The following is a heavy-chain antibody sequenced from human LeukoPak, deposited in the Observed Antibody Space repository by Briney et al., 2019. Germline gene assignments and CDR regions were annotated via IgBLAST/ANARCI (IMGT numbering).Heavy chain of an antibody. J-gene: IGHJ4*02. V-gene: IGHV3-23*01. CDR1: GFTFSSYA. D-gene: IGHD3-22*01. CDR3: AGSRSAFYYDFDS. Sequence: GGSLRLSCAASGFTFSSYAMHWVRQAPGKGLEWVSGISGSGGNTYYADSVKGRFTISRDNSKNTLYLQLNRLRAEDTAVYYCAGSRSAFYYDFDSWGQGTLVTVSS. CDR2: ISGSGGNT.